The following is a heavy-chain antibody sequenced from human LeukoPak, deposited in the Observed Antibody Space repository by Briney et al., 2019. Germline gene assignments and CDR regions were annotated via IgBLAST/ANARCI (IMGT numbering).Heavy chain of an antibody. Sequence: GGSLRLSCAASGFTFSNYNMNWVRQAPGKGLEWVSHISTSSDTTYCADSVKGRFTISRDNAKNTLYLQINSLRVEDTAVYYCIVFGDSNHWGQGTLVTVSS. J-gene: IGHJ5*02. CDR2: ISTSSDTT. D-gene: IGHD4-17*01. V-gene: IGHV3-48*01. CDR3: IVFGDSNH. CDR1: GFTFSNYN.